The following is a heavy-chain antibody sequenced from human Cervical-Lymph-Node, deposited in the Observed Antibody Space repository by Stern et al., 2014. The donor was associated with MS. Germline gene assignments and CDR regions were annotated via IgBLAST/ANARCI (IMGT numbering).Heavy chain of an antibody. J-gene: IGHJ6*02. V-gene: IGHV3-9*01. D-gene: IGHD3-10*01. Sequence: VQLGQSGGGLVQPGRSLRLSCAASGFTVDDYAMHWVRQAPGKGLEWVSGISWNSGSIGYADSVKGRFTISRDNAKNSLYLQMNSLRAEDTALYYCAKGYGTGIYYGLDIWGQGTTVTVSS. CDR1: GFTVDDYA. CDR2: ISWNSGSI. CDR3: AKGYGTGIYYGLDI.